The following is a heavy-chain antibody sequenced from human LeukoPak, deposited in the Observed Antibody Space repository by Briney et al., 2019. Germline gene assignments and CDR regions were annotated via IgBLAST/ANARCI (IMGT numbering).Heavy chain of an antibody. CDR2: ISGSGGST. J-gene: IGHJ4*02. CDR3: AKDRGIQLWLEGMFDY. CDR1: GFTFNSYW. Sequence: GGSLRLSCAASGFTFNSYWMSWVRQAPGKGVEWVSAISGSGGSTYYADSVKGRFTISRDNSKNTLYLQMNSLRAEDTAVYYCAKDRGIQLWLEGMFDYWGQGTLVTVSS. D-gene: IGHD5-18*01. V-gene: IGHV3-23*01.